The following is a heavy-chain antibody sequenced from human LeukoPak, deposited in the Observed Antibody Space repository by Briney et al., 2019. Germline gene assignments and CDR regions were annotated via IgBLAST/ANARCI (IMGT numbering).Heavy chain of an antibody. J-gene: IGHJ4*02. CDR1: GFTFSNAC. Sequence: PGGSLTLSCTASGFTFSNACMSWVRQAPAKGLEWVGRSKRKSDGGTTYYAAPVKGRFTISRDDSKTTMYLQMNSLKTEDTAVYFCTRRFIAVAGFGDYDYWGQGTLVTVSA. CDR3: TRRFIAVAGFGDYDY. CDR2: SKRKSDGGTT. V-gene: IGHV3-15*01. D-gene: IGHD6-19*01.